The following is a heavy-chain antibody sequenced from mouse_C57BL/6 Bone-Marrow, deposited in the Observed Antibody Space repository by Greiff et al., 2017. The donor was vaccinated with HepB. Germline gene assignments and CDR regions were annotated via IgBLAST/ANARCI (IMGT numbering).Heavy chain of an antibody. CDR2: IYPRSGNT. D-gene: IGHD2-1*01. J-gene: IGHJ4*01. CDR3: ARFPYGNYPYAMDY. Sequence: LQQSGAELARPGASVKLSCKASGYTFTSYGISWVKQRTGQGLEWIGEIYPRSGNTYYNEKFKGKATLTADKSSSTAYMELRSLTSEDSAVYFCARFPYGNYPYAMDYWGQGTSVTVSS. CDR1: GYTFTSYG. V-gene: IGHV1-81*01.